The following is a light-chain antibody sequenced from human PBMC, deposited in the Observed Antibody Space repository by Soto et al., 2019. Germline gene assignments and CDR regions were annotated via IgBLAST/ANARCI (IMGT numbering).Light chain of an antibody. J-gene: IGLJ2*01. CDR1: SSDVGTYNL. CDR2: EGN. Sequence: QSALTQPASVSRSPGQSITFSCTGTSSDVGTYNLVSWYQQHPGNAPKLVIYEGNRRPSGVSNRFSASKSGNTASLTISGLQAEDEAGYFCCSYAGSSTLVFGGGTKLTVL. V-gene: IGLV2-23*01. CDR3: CSYAGSSTLV.